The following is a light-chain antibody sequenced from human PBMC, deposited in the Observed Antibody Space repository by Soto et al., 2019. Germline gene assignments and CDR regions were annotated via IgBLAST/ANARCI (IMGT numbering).Light chain of an antibody. Sequence: DIQMTQSPSTLSASVGDRVTITCRASQSISSWLAWYLQKPGKAPKLLIYKASSLESGVPSRFSGSGAGTECTLTISSLQPDDVATDYCQQYNSYPWTFGQGTKVDIK. CDR1: QSISSW. CDR2: KAS. J-gene: IGKJ1*01. V-gene: IGKV1-5*03. CDR3: QQYNSYPWT.